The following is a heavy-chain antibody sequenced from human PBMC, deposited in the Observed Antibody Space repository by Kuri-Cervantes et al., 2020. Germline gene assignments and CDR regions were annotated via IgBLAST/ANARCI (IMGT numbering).Heavy chain of an antibody. V-gene: IGHV4-39*01. CDR1: GGSISSGGYY. Sequence: SETLSLTCTVSGGSISSGGYYWSWIRQHPGKGLEWIGYIYYSGSTYYNPSLKSRFTISVDTSKNQFSLKLSSVTAAHTAVYYCARHYDFWSGYYDYWGQGTLVTVSS. J-gene: IGHJ4*02. D-gene: IGHD3-3*01. CDR2: IYYSGST. CDR3: ARHYDFWSGYYDY.